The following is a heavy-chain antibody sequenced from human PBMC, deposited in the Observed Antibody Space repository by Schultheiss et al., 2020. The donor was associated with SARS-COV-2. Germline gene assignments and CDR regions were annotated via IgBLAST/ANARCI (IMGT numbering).Heavy chain of an antibody. V-gene: IGHV3-21*04. CDR2: ISSSSSYI. CDR1: GFTVSINY. J-gene: IGHJ4*02. CDR3: AKDYGIQPYYFDY. D-gene: IGHD5-18*01. Sequence: GESLKISCAASGFTVSINYMSWVRQAPGKGLEWVSSISSSSSYIYYADSVKGRFTISRDNAKNSLYLQMNSLRAEDTAVYYCAKDYGIQPYYFDYWGQGTLVTVSS.